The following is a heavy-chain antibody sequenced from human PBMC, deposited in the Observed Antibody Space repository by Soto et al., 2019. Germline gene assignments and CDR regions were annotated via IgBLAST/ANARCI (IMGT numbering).Heavy chain of an antibody. D-gene: IGHD1-26*01. V-gene: IGHV1-69*01. CDR1: GGGNLRDYR. Sequence: QVQLVQSGAEVKEPGSSVKVSCKASGGGNLRDYRTTWVRRAPGQGLEWMGGIIPKLGSANYAQKFQGRVTITADESTNSVYMELRSLRPDDTAVYYCARGSEGYTFGAVSWGQGTPVTVSS. CDR3: ARGSEGYTFGAVS. J-gene: IGHJ5*02. CDR2: IIPKLGSA.